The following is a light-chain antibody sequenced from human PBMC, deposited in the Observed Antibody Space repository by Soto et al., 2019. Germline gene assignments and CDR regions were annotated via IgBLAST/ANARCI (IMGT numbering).Light chain of an antibody. CDR2: GAF. CDR3: QHYGSSPLT. J-gene: IGKJ4*01. V-gene: IGKV3-20*01. Sequence: EIVLTQSPGTLSSSPGERATLSCRASQSVTSSFLVWYQQQPGQAPRLIIYGAFIMATGVPYRFSGSGSGTEFTLTISRLQPEDFATYYCQHYGSSPLTFGGGTRVEIK. CDR1: QSVTSSF.